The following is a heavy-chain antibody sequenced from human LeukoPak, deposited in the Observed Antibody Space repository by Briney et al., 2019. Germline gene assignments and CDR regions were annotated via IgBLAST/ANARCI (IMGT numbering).Heavy chain of an antibody. J-gene: IGHJ4*02. Sequence: GGSLRLSCAASEFSVGSNYMSWVRQAPGKGLEWVSVIYSGGSTYYADSVKGRFTISRDNSKNTLYLQMNSLRAEDTAVYYCAKEGAGLDYWGQGTLVTVSS. CDR3: AKEGAGLDY. D-gene: IGHD1-26*01. CDR1: EFSVGSNY. CDR2: IYSGGST. V-gene: IGHV3-66*01.